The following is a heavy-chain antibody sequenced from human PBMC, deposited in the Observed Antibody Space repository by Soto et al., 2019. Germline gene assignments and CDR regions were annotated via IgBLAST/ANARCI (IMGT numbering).Heavy chain of an antibody. D-gene: IGHD6-25*01. CDR3: ARGGGYSSANWFDP. Sequence: ASVKVSCKASGYTFTSYGISWVRQAPGQGLEWMGWISAYNGNTNYAQKFQGRVTMTRNTSISTAYMELSSLRSEDTAVYYCARGGGYSSANWFDPWGQGTLVTVSS. J-gene: IGHJ5*02. V-gene: IGHV1-18*01. CDR2: ISAYNGNT. CDR1: GYTFTSYG.